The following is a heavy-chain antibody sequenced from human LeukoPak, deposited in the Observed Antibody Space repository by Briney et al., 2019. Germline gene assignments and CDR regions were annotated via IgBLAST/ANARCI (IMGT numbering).Heavy chain of an antibody. Sequence: GGSLRLSCTASGFTFSRNAMSWVRQAPGKGLEWVSSIRNSGDNTYYADSVKGRFTISRDNSKNTLYLQMNSLRAEDTAVYYYAKGKEIVVAAIDYWGQGTLVTVSS. J-gene: IGHJ4*02. CDR2: IRNSGDNT. CDR3: AKGKEIVVAAIDY. CDR1: GFTFSRNA. D-gene: IGHD3-22*01. V-gene: IGHV3-23*01.